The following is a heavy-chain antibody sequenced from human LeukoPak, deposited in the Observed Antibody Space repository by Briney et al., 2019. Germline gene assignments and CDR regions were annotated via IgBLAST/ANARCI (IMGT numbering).Heavy chain of an antibody. CDR1: GFTFSSYS. CDR3: ARAGGSTVSHSDY. J-gene: IGHJ4*02. Sequence: PGGSLRLSCAASGFTFSSYSMNWIRQAPGKGPEWVSSISSSTSYIYYADSVKGRFTISKDNAKNSLYLQMNSLRAEDTAVYYCARAGGSTVSHSDYWGQGTLVTVSS. V-gene: IGHV3-21*01. D-gene: IGHD4-17*01. CDR2: ISSSTSYI.